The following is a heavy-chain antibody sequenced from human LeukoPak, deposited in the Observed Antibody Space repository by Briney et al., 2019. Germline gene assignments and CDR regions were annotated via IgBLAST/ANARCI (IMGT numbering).Heavy chain of an antibody. D-gene: IGHD4-17*01. CDR1: GYTFTGYY. V-gene: IGHV1-2*02. CDR3: ARDITKIDYGDPRAEFDY. CDR2: INPNSGGT. J-gene: IGHJ4*02. Sequence: ASVKVSCKASGYTFTGYYMHWVRQAPGQGLEWMGWINPNSGGTNYAQKFQGRVTMTRDTSISTAYMELSRLRSDDTAVYYCARDITKIDYGDPRAEFDYWGQGTLVTVSS.